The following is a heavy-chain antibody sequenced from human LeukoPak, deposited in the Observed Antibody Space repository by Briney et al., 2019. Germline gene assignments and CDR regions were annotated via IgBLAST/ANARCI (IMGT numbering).Heavy chain of an antibody. D-gene: IGHD6-13*01. V-gene: IGHV3-48*02. CDR1: GFTFSNYC. J-gene: IGHJ4*02. CDR3: ARDQHFSSDF. Sequence: GGSLRLSCAVSGFTFSNYCMNWVRQAPGKGLEWVSYIEGGSNTIYYADSVKGRFTISRDNAKNSLYLQMNSLRDEDTAVYYCARDQHFSSDFWGQGTVVTVSS. CDR2: IEGGSNTI.